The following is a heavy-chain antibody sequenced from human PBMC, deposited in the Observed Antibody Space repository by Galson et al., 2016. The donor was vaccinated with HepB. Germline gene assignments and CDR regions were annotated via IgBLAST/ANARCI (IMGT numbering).Heavy chain of an antibody. CDR1: GDSITSNNW. J-gene: IGHJ6*02. V-gene: IGHV4-4*02. CDR3: ASRKNSSAIHYYYGMDV. D-gene: IGHD4-23*01. Sequence: ETLSLTCAVSGDSITSNNWWTWVRQTPGKGLEWIGEVYHVGSTNYNPSLKSRVSISIDKSKTQFSLNLTSVTAADTAVYYCASRKNSSAIHYYYGMDVWGRGTTVTISS. CDR2: VYHVGST.